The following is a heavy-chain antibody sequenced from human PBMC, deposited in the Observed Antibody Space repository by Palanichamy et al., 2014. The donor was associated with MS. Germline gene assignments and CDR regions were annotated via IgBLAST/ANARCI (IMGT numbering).Heavy chain of an antibody. CDR3: ARLDGDYHY. CDR1: GFTFSAYW. CDR2: IKQDESKK. D-gene: IGHD4-17*01. V-gene: IGHV3-7*01. Sequence: VQLVESGGGLVQPGGSLRLSCPASGFTFSAYWMSWVRQAPGKGLEWVANIKQDESKKNYIDSVRGRFTISRDNAKNSLYLQMNSLRAEDTAVYYCARLDGDYHYWGQGTLVTVSS. J-gene: IGHJ4*02.